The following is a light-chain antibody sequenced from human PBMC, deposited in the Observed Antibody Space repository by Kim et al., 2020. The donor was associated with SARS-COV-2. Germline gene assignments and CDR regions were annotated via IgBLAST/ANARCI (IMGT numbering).Light chain of an antibody. V-gene: IGKV3-20*01. CDR2: GAS. J-gene: IGKJ2*01. CDR3: QQYASAPDA. CDR1: QNVNNNY. Sequence: IVLTQSPGTLSLSPGESATLSCRASQNVNNNYLAWFQQKPGQAPRLLIYGASGRAPGIPDRFSGSGFGAEFTHSISRVEPEDFAVYYCQQYASAPDAFGQGTKLEI.